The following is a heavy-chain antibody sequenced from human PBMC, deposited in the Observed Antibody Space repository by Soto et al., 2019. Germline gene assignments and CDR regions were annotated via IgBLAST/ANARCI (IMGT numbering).Heavy chain of an antibody. Sequence: QVQLQESGPGLVKPSETLSLTCTVSGDSISPYYWHWFRQPAGKRLEWIGRIHSGGDTNYNPSLRNRVDMSVDMSKNQLSLQLNSVTAADAAVYYCAREDPYYYYYYGMDVWGQGTTVTVSS. CDR3: AREDPYYYYYYGMDV. CDR1: GDSISPYY. V-gene: IGHV4-4*07. J-gene: IGHJ6*02. CDR2: IHSGGDT.